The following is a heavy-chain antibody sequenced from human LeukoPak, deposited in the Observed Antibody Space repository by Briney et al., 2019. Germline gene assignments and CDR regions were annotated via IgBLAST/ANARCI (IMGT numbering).Heavy chain of an antibody. V-gene: IGHV1-46*01. CDR2: INPSGGST. J-gene: IGHJ4*02. CDR3: ASDNGDYYDSSGYYYPFDY. D-gene: IGHD3-22*01. Sequence: ASVKVSCKASGYTFTSYYMHWVRQAPGQGLEWMGIINPSGGSTSYAQKFQGRVTMTRDTSTSTVYMELSSLRSEDTAVYYCASDNGDYYDSSGYYYPFDYWGQGTLVTVSS. CDR1: GYTFTSYY.